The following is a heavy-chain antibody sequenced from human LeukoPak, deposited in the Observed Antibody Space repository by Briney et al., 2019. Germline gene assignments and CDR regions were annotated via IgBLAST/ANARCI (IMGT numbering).Heavy chain of an antibody. D-gene: IGHD6-13*01. CDR2: IYHSGST. CDR1: GYSISSGYY. Sequence: PSETLSLTCAVSGYSISSGYYWGWIRQPPGKGLEWIGSIYHSGSTYYNPSLKSRVTISVDTSKNQFSLKLSSVTAADTAVYYCARDRGIAAARPSNWFDPWGQGTLVTVSS. V-gene: IGHV4-38-2*02. J-gene: IGHJ5*02. CDR3: ARDRGIAAARPSNWFDP.